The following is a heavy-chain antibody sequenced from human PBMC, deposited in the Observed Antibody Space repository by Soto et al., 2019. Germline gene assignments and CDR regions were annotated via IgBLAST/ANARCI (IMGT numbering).Heavy chain of an antibody. CDR3: ARDPTGYYSDY. CDR2: IYYSGST. Sequence: QVQLQASGPGLVKPSQTLSLTCTVSGGSISSGGYYWSWIRQHPGKGLEWIGYIYYSGSTYYNSSLKSRGIITVDTSKNQFALKLSSVTAADTAVYYCARDPTGYYSDYWGQGILVTVAS. V-gene: IGHV4-31*03. CDR1: GGSISSGGYY. D-gene: IGHD3-9*01. J-gene: IGHJ4*02.